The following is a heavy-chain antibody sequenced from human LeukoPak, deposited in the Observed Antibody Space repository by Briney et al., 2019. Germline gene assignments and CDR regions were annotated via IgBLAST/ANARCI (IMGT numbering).Heavy chain of an antibody. Sequence: GGSLRLSCVASGFTFSSYSMNWVRQALGKGLEWVSYITSTSSTIFYADSVKGRFTISRDNAKKSLSLQMNSLRAEDTAVYYCARDLREVVRDVWGQGTLVTVSS. D-gene: IGHD2-15*01. CDR3: ARDLREVVRDV. CDR1: GFTFSSYS. J-gene: IGHJ4*02. V-gene: IGHV3-48*01. CDR2: ITSTSSTI.